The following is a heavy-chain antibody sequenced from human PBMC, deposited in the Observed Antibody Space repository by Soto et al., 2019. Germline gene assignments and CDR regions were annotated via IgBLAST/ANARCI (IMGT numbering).Heavy chain of an antibody. CDR3: ARLKSYELLWFGPDY. CDR2: ISAYNGNT. CDR1: GYTFTSYG. Sequence: ASVKVSCNDSGYTFTSYGISWVRQAPGQGLEWMGWISAYNGNTNYAQKLQGRVTMTTDTSTSTAYMELRSLRSDDTAVYYCARLKSYELLWFGPDYWGQGTLVTVSS. D-gene: IGHD3-10*01. V-gene: IGHV1-18*04. J-gene: IGHJ4*02.